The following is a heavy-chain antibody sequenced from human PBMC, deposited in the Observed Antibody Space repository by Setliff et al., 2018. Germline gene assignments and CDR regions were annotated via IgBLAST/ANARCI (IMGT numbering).Heavy chain of an antibody. CDR1: GFTLSNYY. D-gene: IGHD3-22*01. CDR3: AADPHYYDSSGYYYLPSDAFDI. V-gene: IGHV3-11*01. CDR2: IHDSGNPT. J-gene: IGHJ3*02. Sequence: PGGSLRLSCAASGFTLSNYYMTWIRQAPGKGLEWISYIHDSGNPTYYADSVKGRFTVSRDNAKNSLYLQMNSLRAEDTAVYYCAADPHYYDSSGYYYLPSDAFDIWGQGTMVTVSS.